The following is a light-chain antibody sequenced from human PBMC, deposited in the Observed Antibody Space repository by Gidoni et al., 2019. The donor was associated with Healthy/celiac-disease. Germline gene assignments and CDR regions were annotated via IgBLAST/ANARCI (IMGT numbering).Light chain of an antibody. CDR2: GKN. CDR1: SLRSYY. Sequence: SSELTPDSAVSVALGQTVRITCQGDSLRSYYASWYQQKPGQAPVLVIYGKNNRPSGIPDRFSGSSSGNTASLTSTGAQAEDEADYYCNSRDSSGNHLVFGGGTKLTVL. CDR3: NSRDSSGNHLV. V-gene: IGLV3-19*01. J-gene: IGLJ2*01.